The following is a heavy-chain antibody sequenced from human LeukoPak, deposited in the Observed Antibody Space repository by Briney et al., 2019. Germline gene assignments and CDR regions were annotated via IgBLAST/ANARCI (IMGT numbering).Heavy chain of an antibody. CDR2: IYSGGST. Sequence: PGGSLTLSCAASGFFVSDNYVAWVRQAPEKGLEWVSTIYSGGSTYYARSVEGRFVISRDTSKNSFFLQMDGLRVEDTAVYFCARAACSGVSCYGADFYYYMDVWGEGTTVTVSS. CDR1: GFFVSDNY. CDR3: ARAACSGVSCYGADFYYYMDV. V-gene: IGHV3-53*01. D-gene: IGHD2-15*01. J-gene: IGHJ6*03.